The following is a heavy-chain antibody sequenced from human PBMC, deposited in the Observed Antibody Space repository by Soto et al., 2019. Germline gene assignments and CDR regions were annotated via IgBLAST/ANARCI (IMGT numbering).Heavy chain of an antibody. CDR2: IIPIFGTA. V-gene: IGHV1-69*13. CDR3: ARDLWYSGYVSGAFDI. D-gene: IGHD5-12*01. Sequence: ASVTVSCKASGGTFSSYAISWVRQAPGQGLEWMGGIIPIFGTANYAQKFQGRVTITADESTSTAYMELSSLRSEDTAVYYCARDLWYSGYVSGAFDIWGQGTMVTVSS. CDR1: GGTFSSYA. J-gene: IGHJ3*02.